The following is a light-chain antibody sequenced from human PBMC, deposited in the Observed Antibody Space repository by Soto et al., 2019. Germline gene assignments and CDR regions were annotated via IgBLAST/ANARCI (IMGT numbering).Light chain of an antibody. V-gene: IGKV1-5*03. J-gene: IGKJ1*01. CDR2: KAS. CDR1: QTINSW. CDR3: QQYKSYSSWT. Sequence: DIQMTQSPSTLSASVGDRVTITCRASQTINSWLAWYQQKPGKAPKLLIYKASYLQSWVPSTFSGSGSGTEFTLTISSLQPDDFATYYCQQYKSYSSWTFDQGTKVDIK.